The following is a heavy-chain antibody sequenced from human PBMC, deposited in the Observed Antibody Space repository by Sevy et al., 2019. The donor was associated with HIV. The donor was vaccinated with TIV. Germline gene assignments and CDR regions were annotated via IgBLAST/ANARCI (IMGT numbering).Heavy chain of an antibody. CDR2: SYHSGST. J-gene: IGHJ4*02. CDR3: AGLQGEYSDNEAFSAYYFDQ. V-gene: IGHV4-4*02. CDR1: GGSISSNYW. Sequence: SETLSLTCGVSGGSISSNYWWSWDRQPPGKGLECIGESYHSGSTNYNPSLKSRVSISVDKSKNHFSLKLTSVTAADTAVYFCAGLQGEYSDNEAFSAYYFDQWGQGTLVTVSS. D-gene: IGHD3-16*01.